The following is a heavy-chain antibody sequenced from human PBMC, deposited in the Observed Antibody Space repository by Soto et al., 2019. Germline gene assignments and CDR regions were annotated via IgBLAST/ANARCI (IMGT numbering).Heavy chain of an antibody. CDR3: AKESGYETYYYHAMDV. CDR2: ISYEGSNK. J-gene: IGHJ6*02. V-gene: IGHV3-30*18. Sequence: QVQLVESGGGVVQPGRSLRLSCAASGFTFWSFGMHWVRQAPGKGLEWVATISYEGSNKYYADSVKGRFTISRDTSKNTLFLQMVSLRPDDTAVYYCAKESGYETYYYHAMDVWGQGTSVTVSS. D-gene: IGHD5-12*01. CDR1: GFTFWSFG.